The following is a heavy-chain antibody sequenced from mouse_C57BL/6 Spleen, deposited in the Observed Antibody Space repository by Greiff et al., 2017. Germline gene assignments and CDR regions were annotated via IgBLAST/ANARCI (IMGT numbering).Heavy chain of an antibody. CDR3: ARSPGTDYCDY. V-gene: IGHV1-82*01. Sequence: VQLQQSGPELVKPGASVKISCKASGYAFSSSWMHWVKQRPGKGLEWIGRIYPGDGDTNYNGKFKGKATLTADKASSTAYLQLSSLTSEDSAVYFCARSPGTDYCDYWGQGTTRTVSS. CDR2: IYPGDGDT. D-gene: IGHD4-1*01. CDR1: GYAFSSSW. J-gene: IGHJ2*01.